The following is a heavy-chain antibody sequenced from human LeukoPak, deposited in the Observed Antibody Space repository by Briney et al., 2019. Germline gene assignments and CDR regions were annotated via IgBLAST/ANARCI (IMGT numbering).Heavy chain of an antibody. V-gene: IGHV3-7*03. CDR3: ARGDFNDLRYGC. D-gene: IGHD2-21*02. Sequence: PGGSLRLSCAASGFSFTSYWMSWVRQAPGKGLEWVANIKEDGSVKSYVDSVRGRFTISRDNTKNSLYLQMNGLRAEDTAMYYCARGDFNDLRYGCWGQGSLVTVSS. J-gene: IGHJ4*02. CDR1: GFSFTSYW. CDR2: IKEDGSVK.